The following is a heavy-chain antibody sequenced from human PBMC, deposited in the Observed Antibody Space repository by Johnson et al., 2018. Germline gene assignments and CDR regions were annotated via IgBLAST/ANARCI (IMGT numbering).Heavy chain of an antibody. CDR1: GFTFSSYW. Sequence: VQLVQSGGGLVQPGGSLRLSCAASGFTFSSYWMSWVRQAPGKGLEWVANIKQDGREKYYVDSVKGRFTISRHNAKNSLYLQMNSLRAEDTAVSYCARRYCSGGSCYSGLDAFDIWGQGTMVTVSS. CDR3: ARRYCSGGSCYSGLDAFDI. V-gene: IGHV3-7*01. J-gene: IGHJ3*02. D-gene: IGHD2-15*01. CDR2: IKQDGREK.